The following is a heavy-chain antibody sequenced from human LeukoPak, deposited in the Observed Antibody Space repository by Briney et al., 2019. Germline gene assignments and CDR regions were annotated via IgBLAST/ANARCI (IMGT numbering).Heavy chain of an antibody. V-gene: IGHV3-7*01. CDR2: IKQDGSEK. J-gene: IGHJ6*03. CDR3: ARVKVDTAMVEYYYYYYYYMDV. CDR1: GFTFSSYW. Sequence: PGGSLRLSCAASGFTFSSYWMSWVRQAPGKGLEWVANIKQDGSEKYYVDSVKGRFTISRDNAKNSLYLQMNSLRAEDTAVYYCARVKVDTAMVEYYYYYYYYMDVWGKGTTVTVSS. D-gene: IGHD5-18*01.